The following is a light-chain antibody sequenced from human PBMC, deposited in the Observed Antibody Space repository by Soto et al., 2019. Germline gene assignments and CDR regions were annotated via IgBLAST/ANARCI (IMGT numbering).Light chain of an antibody. V-gene: IGKV3-11*01. J-gene: IGKJ2*01. CDR3: QQPSNCPYT. Sequence: EIVLTQSPASLSLSPGERATFSCRASQSVSSYLAWYQQKPGQAPRLLIYDASNRATGVPARFSGSESGTDFTLTINSLEPEDFAVYYCQQPSNCPYTFGQGTKLEIK. CDR1: QSVSSY. CDR2: DAS.